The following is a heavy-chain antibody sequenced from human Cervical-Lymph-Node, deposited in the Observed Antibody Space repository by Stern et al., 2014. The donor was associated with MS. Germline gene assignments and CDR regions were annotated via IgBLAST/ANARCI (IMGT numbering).Heavy chain of an antibody. CDR1: GGTFSSYA. D-gene: IGHD1-26*01. J-gene: IGHJ6*02. CDR2: IIPNFGKA. CDR3: ARGELKEGLVRGMDV. Sequence: QMQLVQSGAEVKKPGSSVKVSCKASGGTFSSYAISWVRQDPGQGTEWMGGIIPNFGKANHAQKFPGRVTMNADEATRTAYMELSSLRSEDTAVYYCARGELKEGLVRGMDVWGQGTTVTVSS. V-gene: IGHV1-69*01.